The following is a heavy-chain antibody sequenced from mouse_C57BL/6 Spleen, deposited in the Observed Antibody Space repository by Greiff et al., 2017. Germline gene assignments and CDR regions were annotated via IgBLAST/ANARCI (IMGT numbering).Heavy chain of an antibody. Sequence: EVMLVESGGDLVKPGGSLKLSCAASGFTFSSYGMSWVRQTPEKRLEWVATISSGGSYTYYPDSVKGRFTISRDNAKHNLYLQMSDLKSEDTAMYYCASLYDYYAMDYWGQATSVTVSS. V-gene: IGHV5-6*01. CDR2: ISSGGSYT. D-gene: IGHD1-1*01. CDR1: GFTFSSYG. J-gene: IGHJ4*01. CDR3: ASLYDYYAMDY.